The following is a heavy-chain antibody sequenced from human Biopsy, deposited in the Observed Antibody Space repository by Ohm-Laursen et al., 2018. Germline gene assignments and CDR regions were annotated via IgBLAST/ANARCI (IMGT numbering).Heavy chain of an antibody. CDR2: INPNSGVT. D-gene: IGHD3-10*01. J-gene: IGHJ4*02. Sequence: VSSVKVSCKVSGYTFTGYYMHWVRQAPGQGLEWMGWINPNSGVTNYAQRFQGRVTMTRDTSISTAYMELSRLRSDDTAVYYCARDPRYGYGSYFDYWGQGTLVAVSS. CDR1: GYTFTGYY. V-gene: IGHV1-2*02. CDR3: ARDPRYGYGSYFDY.